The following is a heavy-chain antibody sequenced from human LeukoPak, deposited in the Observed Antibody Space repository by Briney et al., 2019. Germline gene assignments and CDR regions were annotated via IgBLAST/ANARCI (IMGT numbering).Heavy chain of an antibody. CDR2: IHYSGTT. Sequence: SETLSLTCSVSGGSVRSYSWSWIRQPPGKGLEWIGYIHYSGTTNYKPSLKSRVIISVETTKNQFSLKLSSVTAADTAVYYCARHGGESLVATILHAFDIWGQGTMDTVSS. V-gene: IGHV4-59*08. CDR3: ARHGGESLVATILHAFDI. D-gene: IGHD5-24*01. J-gene: IGHJ3*02. CDR1: GGSVRSYS.